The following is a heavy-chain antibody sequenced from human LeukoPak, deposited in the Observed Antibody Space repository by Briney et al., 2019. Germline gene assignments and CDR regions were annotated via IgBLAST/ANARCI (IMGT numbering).Heavy chain of an antibody. J-gene: IGHJ5*02. D-gene: IGHD4-17*01. CDR2: IYHSGST. V-gene: IGHV4-38-2*02. Sequence: KPSETLSLTCTVSGYSISSGYYWGWIRQPPGKGLEWIGSIYHSGSTYYNPSLKSRVTTSVDTSKNQFSLKLSSVTAADTAVYYCARGYDYGDRFDPWGQGTLVTVSS. CDR3: ARGYDYGDRFDP. CDR1: GYSISSGYY.